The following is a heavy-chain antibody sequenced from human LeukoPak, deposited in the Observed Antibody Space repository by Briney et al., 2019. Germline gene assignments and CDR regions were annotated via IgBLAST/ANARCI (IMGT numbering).Heavy chain of an antibody. V-gene: IGHV3-64D*06. CDR2: ISSNGGST. D-gene: IGHD6-13*01. J-gene: IGHJ2*01. CDR1: GFTFSSYA. CDR3: VKSGESYSSSWFDL. Sequence: GGSLRLSCSASGFTFSSYAMHWVRQAPGKGLEYVSAISSNGGSTYYADSVKGRFTISRDNSKNTLYLQISSLRAEDTAVYYCVKSGESYSSSWFDLWGRGTLVTVSS.